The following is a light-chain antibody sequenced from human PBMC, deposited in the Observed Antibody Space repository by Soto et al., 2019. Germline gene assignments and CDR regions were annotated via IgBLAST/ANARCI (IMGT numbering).Light chain of an antibody. V-gene: IGLV1-51*01. J-gene: IGLJ1*01. CDR1: ASNIGNDY. CDR3: GAWDSSLNVYV. Sequence: QSVLTQPPSVSAAPGHKVTISCSGTASNIGNDYVSWYQQLPGEAPQLLIYDNNRRPSGLPDRFSGSRSDTSATLGITGLQTGDEADYYCGAWDSSLNVYVFGNGTKVTVL. CDR2: DNN.